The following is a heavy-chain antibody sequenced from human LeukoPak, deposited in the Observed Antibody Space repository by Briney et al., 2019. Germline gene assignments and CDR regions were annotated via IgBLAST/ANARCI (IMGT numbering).Heavy chain of an antibody. V-gene: IGHV3-23*01. CDR2: ISGSGSST. CDR3: AKGRSGSYSLSFSY. D-gene: IGHD3-10*01. Sequence: PGGSLRLSCAASGFTFSSYAMSWVRQAPGKGLEWVSAISGSGSSTYYADSVKGRFTISRDNSKNTLYLQMNSLRAEDTAVYYCAKGRSGSYSLSFSYWGQGTLVTVSS. J-gene: IGHJ4*02. CDR1: GFTFSSYA.